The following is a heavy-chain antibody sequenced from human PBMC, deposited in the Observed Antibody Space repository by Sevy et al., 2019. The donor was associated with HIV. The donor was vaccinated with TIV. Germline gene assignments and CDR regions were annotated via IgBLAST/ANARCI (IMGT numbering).Heavy chain of an antibody. D-gene: IGHD3-10*02. CDR2: LSFGCGKI. CDR1: GFDFSIYS. CDR3: GREGCSKPHDY. Sequence: GGSLRLSCAASGFDFSIYSMSWVRQAPGKGLEWVSTLSFGCGKINYADSVKGRFTISRVNSKSSVYLQMNNMRVEDTAVYYCGREGCSKPHDYWGQGTLVTVSS. J-gene: IGHJ4*02. V-gene: IGHV3-23*01.